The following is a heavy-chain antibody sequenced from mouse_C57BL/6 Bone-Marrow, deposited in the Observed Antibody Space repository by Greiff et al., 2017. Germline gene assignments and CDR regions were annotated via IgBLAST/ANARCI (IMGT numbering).Heavy chain of an antibody. CDR2: IDPENGDT. Sequence: VQLQQSGAELVRPGASVKLSCTASGFNIKDDYMHWVKQRPEQGLEWIGWIDPENGDTEYASKFQGKATITADTSSNTAYLQLSSLTSEDTAVYYCTTEDDYDAMDYWGQGTSVTVSS. CDR1: GFNIKDDY. V-gene: IGHV14-4*01. J-gene: IGHJ4*01. CDR3: TTEDDYDAMDY. D-gene: IGHD2-4*01.